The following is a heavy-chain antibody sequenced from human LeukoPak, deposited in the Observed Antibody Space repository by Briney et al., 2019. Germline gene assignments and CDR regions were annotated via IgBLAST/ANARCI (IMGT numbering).Heavy chain of an antibody. CDR3: ARDQRENYYYYMDV. D-gene: IGHD6-25*01. CDR1: GFTFSGSA. J-gene: IGHJ6*03. Sequence: GGSLRLSCAASGFTFSGSAMHWVRQASGKGLEWVGRIRSKANSYATAYAASVKGRFTISRDDSKNTAYLQMNSLKTEDTAVYYCARDQRENYYYYMDVWGKGTTVTISS. V-gene: IGHV3-73*01. CDR2: IRSKANSYAT.